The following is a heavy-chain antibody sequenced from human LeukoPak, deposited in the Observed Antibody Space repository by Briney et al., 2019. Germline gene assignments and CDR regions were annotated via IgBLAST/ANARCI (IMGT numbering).Heavy chain of an antibody. V-gene: IGHV4-34*01. J-gene: IGHJ3*02. D-gene: IGHD3-22*01. CDR2: INHSGST. CDR3: ARVDTMIVVADNAFDI. CDR1: GGSFRGYY. Sequence: RSKTLSLTCAVYGGSFRGYYWCWMRQPPGKGREGVGEINHSGSTNYNPSLKSRATISVDASKNQFSLKLSSVTAADTAVYYCARVDTMIVVADNAFDIWGQGTMVTVSS.